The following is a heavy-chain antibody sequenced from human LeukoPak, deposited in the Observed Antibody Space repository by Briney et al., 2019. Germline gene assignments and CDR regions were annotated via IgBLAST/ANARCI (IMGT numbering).Heavy chain of an antibody. D-gene: IGHD5-24*01. J-gene: IGHJ1*01. CDR3: ASSRDGYNQYFQH. Sequence: RASVKVSCKASGGTFGSYAISWVRQAPGQGLEWMGGIIPIFGTANYAQKFQGRVTITTDESTSTAYMELSSLRSEDTAVYYCASSRDGYNQYFQHWGQGTLVTVSS. V-gene: IGHV1-69*05. CDR2: IIPIFGTA. CDR1: GGTFGSYA.